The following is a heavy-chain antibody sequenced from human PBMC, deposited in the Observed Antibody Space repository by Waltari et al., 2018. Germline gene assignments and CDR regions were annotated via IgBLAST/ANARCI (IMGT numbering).Heavy chain of an antibody. D-gene: IGHD6-6*01. J-gene: IGHJ4*02. CDR1: GFAFPNYA. Sequence: EVQLVESGGGVVQPGRSLSLSCVVSGFAFPNYAMYWVRQAPGKGLEWVSGITWNGGSVAYVDSVKGRFTISRDNAKNSLYLRMASLRVEDTAFYYCARIAARSRVDYWGQGTLVTVSS. V-gene: IGHV3-9*01. CDR3: ARIAARSRVDY. CDR2: ITWNGGSV.